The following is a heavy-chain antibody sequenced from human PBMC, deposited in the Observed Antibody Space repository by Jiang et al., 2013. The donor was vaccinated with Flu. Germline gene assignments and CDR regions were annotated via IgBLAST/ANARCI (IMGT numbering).Heavy chain of an antibody. CDR3: ARGLVVVVPAAFPPYYFDY. CDR1: GFSLSTSGMC. Sequence: KPTQTLTLTCTFSGFSLSTSGMCVSWIRQPPGKALEWLARIDWDDDKYYSTSLKTRLTISKDTSKNQVVLTMTNMDPVDTATYYCARGLVVVVPAAFPPYYFDYWGQGTLVTVSS. CDR2: IDWDDDK. V-gene: IGHV2-70*11. J-gene: IGHJ4*02. D-gene: IGHD2-2*01.